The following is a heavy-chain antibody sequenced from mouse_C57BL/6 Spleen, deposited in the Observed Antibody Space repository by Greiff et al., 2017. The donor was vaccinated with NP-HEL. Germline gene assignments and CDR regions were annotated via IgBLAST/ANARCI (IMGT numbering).Heavy chain of an antibody. Sequence: DVMLVESGGGLVQPGGSLSLSCAASGFTFTDYYMSWVRQPPGKALEWLGFIRNKANGYTTEYSASVKGRFTISRDNSQSILYLQMNALRAEDSATYYCARYIDGDYGSSYFDYWGQGTTLTVSS. D-gene: IGHD1-1*01. J-gene: IGHJ2*01. CDR3: ARYIDGDYGSSYFDY. V-gene: IGHV7-3*01. CDR2: IRNKANGYTT. CDR1: GFTFTDYY.